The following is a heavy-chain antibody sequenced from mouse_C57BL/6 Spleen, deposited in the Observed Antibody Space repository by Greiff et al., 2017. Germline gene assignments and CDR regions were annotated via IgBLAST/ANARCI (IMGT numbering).Heavy chain of an antibody. D-gene: IGHD1-1*01. Sequence: QVQLQQSGPELVKPGASVKISCKASGYAFSSSWMNWVKQRPGKGLEWIGRIYPGDGDTNYNGKFKGKATLTADKSSSTAYMQLSSLTSEDSAVYVCARPYYGSSYGYFDVWGTGTTVTVSS. CDR1: GYAFSSSW. CDR3: ARPYYGSSYGYFDV. J-gene: IGHJ1*03. CDR2: IYPGDGDT. V-gene: IGHV1-82*01.